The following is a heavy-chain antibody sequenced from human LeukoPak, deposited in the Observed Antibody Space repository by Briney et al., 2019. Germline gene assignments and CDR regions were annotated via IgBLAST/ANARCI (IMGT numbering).Heavy chain of an antibody. V-gene: IGHV3-74*01. J-gene: IGHJ3*02. CDR2: IYSDGSGT. CDR1: GFTFSSYW. D-gene: IGHD3-10*01. CDR3: ATDRGHAFDI. Sequence: HPGGSLRLSCAASGFTFSSYWMHWVRQAPGKGLVWVSRIYSDGSGTTYAESVKGRFTISRDNAKNTLFLQVNSLTAEDTAVYYCATDRGHAFDIWGQGTMVTVS.